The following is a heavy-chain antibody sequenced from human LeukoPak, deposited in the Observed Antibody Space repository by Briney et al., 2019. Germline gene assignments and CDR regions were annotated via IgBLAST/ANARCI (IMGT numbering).Heavy chain of an antibody. CDR2: INHSGST. D-gene: IGHD5-18*01. V-gene: IGHV4-34*01. Sequence: PSETLSLTCAVYGGSFSGYYWSWIRQPPGKGLEWIGEINHSGSTNYNPSLKSRVTISVDTSKNQFSLKLSSVTAADTAVYYCARGGGYSYGPAYFDYWGQGTLVTVSS. J-gene: IGHJ4*02. CDR1: GGSFSGYY. CDR3: ARGGGYSYGPAYFDY.